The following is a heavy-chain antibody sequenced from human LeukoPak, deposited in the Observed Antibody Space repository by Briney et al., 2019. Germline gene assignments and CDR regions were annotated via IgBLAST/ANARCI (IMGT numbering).Heavy chain of an antibody. Sequence: PGGSLRLSCAASGFTFSSYGMSWVRQAPGRGLEWVSTLSGSGGSTYYADSVKGRFTISRDNSKNTLYLQMNSLRAEDTAVYYCAKREYSSSSYYYYYMDVWGKGTTVTVSS. D-gene: IGHD6-6*01. CDR1: GFTFSSYG. J-gene: IGHJ6*03. CDR3: AKREYSSSSYYYYYMDV. V-gene: IGHV3-23*01. CDR2: LSGSGGST.